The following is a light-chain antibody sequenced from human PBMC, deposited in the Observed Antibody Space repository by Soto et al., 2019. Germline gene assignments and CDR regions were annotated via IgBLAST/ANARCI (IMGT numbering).Light chain of an antibody. CDR3: QSYDSIMRGADV. CDR2: GNN. Sequence: QLVLTQPPSVSGAPGQRVTISCTGSSSNIGAGYDVHWYQRLPGTAPKVLIYGNNNRPSGVPDRFSGSKYGTSAALAITGRQAADEAAYYYQSYDSIMRGADVFGTGTKLTVL. V-gene: IGLV1-40*01. J-gene: IGLJ1*01. CDR1: SSNIGAGYD.